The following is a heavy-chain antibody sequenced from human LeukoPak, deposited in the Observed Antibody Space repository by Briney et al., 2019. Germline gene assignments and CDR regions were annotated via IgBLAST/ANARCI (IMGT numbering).Heavy chain of an antibody. V-gene: IGHV5-51*01. CDR1: GSNFTSYW. CDR2: IYPGDSDT. J-gene: IGHJ4*02. D-gene: IGHD3-22*01. CDR3: ARHYYDSNGYYYLDY. Sequence: GESLKISCKGSGSNFTSYWIGWVRQTPGKGLEWMRIIYPGDSDTTYSPSFQGQVTISADKSISTAYLQWSSLKTSDTAMYYCARHYYDSNGYYYLDYWGQGTLVTVSS.